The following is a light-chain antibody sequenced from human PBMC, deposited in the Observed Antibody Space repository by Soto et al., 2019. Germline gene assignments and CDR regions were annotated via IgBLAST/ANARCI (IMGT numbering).Light chain of an antibody. J-gene: IGLJ3*02. CDR1: SRDVGAYNF. CDR2: DIT. V-gene: IGLV2-14*03. Sequence: QPVLTQPASVSGSPGQSVTISCTGISRDVGAYNFVSWYQQHQDRPPKLIMFDITDRPSGVSSRFSGSRSGSAASLTISGLQVEDEAYYDCSSYTTVNSVWVFGGGTKLTVL. CDR3: SSYTTVNSVWV.